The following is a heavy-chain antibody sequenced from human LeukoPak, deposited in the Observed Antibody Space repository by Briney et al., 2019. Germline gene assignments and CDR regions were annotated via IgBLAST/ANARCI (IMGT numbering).Heavy chain of an antibody. Sequence: SETLSLTCAVYGGSFSGYYWSWIRQPPGKGLEWIGEINHSGSTNYNPSLKSRVTISVDTSKNQFSLKLSSVTAADTAVCYCARGYDSSGYWWGQGTLVTVSS. CDR3: ARGYDSSGYW. CDR2: INHSGST. CDR1: GGSFSGYY. J-gene: IGHJ4*02. D-gene: IGHD3-22*01. V-gene: IGHV4-34*01.